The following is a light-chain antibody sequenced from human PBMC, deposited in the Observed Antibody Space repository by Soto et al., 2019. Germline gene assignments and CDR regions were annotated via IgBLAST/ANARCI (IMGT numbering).Light chain of an antibody. CDR1: QSVSSTY. Sequence: EIVLTQSPATLSLSPGERATLSCRAIQSVSSTYLAWYQQKPGRAPRLLIYGASSRATGIPSRFSGSGSGTDFTLTITRLEPEDFAVYYCQQYDSPLGWSFGQGTKVDIK. CDR2: GAS. J-gene: IGKJ1*01. CDR3: QQYDSPLGWS. V-gene: IGKV3-20*01.